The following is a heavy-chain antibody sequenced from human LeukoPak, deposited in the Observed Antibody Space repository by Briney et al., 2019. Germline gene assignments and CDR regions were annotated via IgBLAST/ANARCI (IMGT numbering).Heavy chain of an antibody. CDR1: GGSFSGYY. D-gene: IGHD1-26*01. CDR3: ARGRGDLIVGTTTTYFDY. CDR2: INHSGST. Sequence: KASETLSLTCAVYGGSFSGYYWSWIRQPPGKGLEWSGEINHSGSTNYNPSLKSRVTISVDTSKNQFSLKLSSVTAADTAVYYCARGRGDLIVGTTTTYFDYWGQGTLVTVSS. J-gene: IGHJ4*02. V-gene: IGHV4-34*01.